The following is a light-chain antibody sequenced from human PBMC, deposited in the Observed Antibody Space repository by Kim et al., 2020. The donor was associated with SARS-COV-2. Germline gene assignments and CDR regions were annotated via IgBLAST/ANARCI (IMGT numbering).Light chain of an antibody. CDR2: DDN. V-gene: IGLV6-57*02. CDR3: QSYDTVNHVI. Sequence: NFMLTQPHPVSESPGKTVAISCIGTGGSIASNYVQWYQQRPGSAPTTVIYDDNQRPSGVPDRFSGSIDSSSNSASLTISGLQTEDEADYYCQSYDTVNHVIFGGGTKLTVL. CDR1: GGSIASNY. J-gene: IGLJ2*01.